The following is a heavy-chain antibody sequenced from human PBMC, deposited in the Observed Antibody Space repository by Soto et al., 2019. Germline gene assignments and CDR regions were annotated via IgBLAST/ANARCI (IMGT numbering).Heavy chain of an antibody. CDR3: ARVSITIFGVVIADDAFDI. Sequence: ASVKVSCKASGYTFTSYGISWVRQAPGQGLEWMGWISAYNGNTNYAQKLQGRVTMTTDTSTSTAYMELRSLRSDDTAVYYCARVSITIFGVVIADDAFDIWGQGTMVTVSS. D-gene: IGHD3-3*01. V-gene: IGHV1-18*01. CDR2: ISAYNGNT. CDR1: GYTFTSYG. J-gene: IGHJ3*02.